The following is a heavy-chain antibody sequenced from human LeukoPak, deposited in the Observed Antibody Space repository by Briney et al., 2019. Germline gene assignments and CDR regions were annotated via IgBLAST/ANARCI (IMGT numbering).Heavy chain of an antibody. J-gene: IGHJ5*02. V-gene: IGHV4-39*07. CDR3: ARTGFEYWNQNNWFDP. Sequence: SETLSLTCTVSGGSISSSSYYWGWIRQPPGKGLEWIGSIYYSGSTYYNPSLKSRVTISVYTSKNQFSLKLSSVTAADTAVYYCARTGFEYWNQNNWFDPWGQGTLVTVSS. CDR1: GGSISSSSYY. D-gene: IGHD1-1*01. CDR2: IYYSGST.